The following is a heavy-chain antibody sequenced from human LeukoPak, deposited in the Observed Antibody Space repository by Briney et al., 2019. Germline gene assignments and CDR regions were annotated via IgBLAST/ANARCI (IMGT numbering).Heavy chain of an antibody. Sequence: GGSLRLSCAASGFTFSSYAMSWVRQAPGKGPEWVSAISGSGGSTYYADSVKGRFTISRDNSKNTLYLQMNRLRAEDTAVYYCAKDRKIRLLWFGELGPHDYWGQGTLVTVSS. D-gene: IGHD3-10*01. V-gene: IGHV3-23*01. CDR2: ISGSGGST. J-gene: IGHJ4*02. CDR3: AKDRKIRLLWFGELGPHDY. CDR1: GFTFSSYA.